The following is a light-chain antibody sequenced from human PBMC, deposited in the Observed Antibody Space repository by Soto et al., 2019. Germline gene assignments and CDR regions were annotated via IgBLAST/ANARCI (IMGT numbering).Light chain of an antibody. CDR1: SSNIGSNH. Sequence: QSVLTQPPSASGTPGQRVTISCSGSSSNIGSNHVYWYQQLPGTAPKLLIYSNNQRPSGVPDRVSGSKSGTSASLAISGLRSEDEADYYCAAWDDSLSGSWVFGGGTKLTAL. CDR3: AAWDDSLSGSWV. CDR2: SNN. J-gene: IGLJ3*02. V-gene: IGLV1-47*02.